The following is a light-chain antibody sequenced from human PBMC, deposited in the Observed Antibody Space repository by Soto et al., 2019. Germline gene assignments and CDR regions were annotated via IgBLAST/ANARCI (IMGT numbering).Light chain of an antibody. J-gene: IGLJ2*01. V-gene: IGLV3-21*02. CDR1: NIGSKV. CDR2: DDR. Sequence: SYELTQPPSVSVAPGQTARFSCGGDNIGSKVVHWFQQKPGQAPLLVVYDDRARPSGIPERFSGSNSGNTATLTISGAEAGDEADYYCQVWDSSRNRVFGGGTKLTVL. CDR3: QVWDSSRNRV.